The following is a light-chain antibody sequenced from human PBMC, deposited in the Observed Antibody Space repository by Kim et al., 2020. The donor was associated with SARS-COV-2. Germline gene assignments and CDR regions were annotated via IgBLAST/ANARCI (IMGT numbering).Light chain of an antibody. Sequence: RSTLNGKASQTVVTNSKHKNCLAWYQQKPGKAPKLLIYGASILECGVSERFSGSGSETDFTLTISSLQAEDVAVYYCQQYYSTPPSFGQGTKLEI. J-gene: IGKJ2*03. V-gene: IGKV4-1*01. CDR1: QTVVTNSKHKNC. CDR3: QQYYSTPPS. CDR2: GAS.